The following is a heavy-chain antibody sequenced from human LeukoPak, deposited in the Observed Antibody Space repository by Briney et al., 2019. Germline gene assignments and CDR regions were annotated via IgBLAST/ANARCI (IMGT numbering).Heavy chain of an antibody. Sequence: KPGGSLRLSCAASGFTFNNAWMSWVRQAPGKGLEWVGRIKSKTDGGTTDYAAAVKGRFTISRDESKNTLYLQMNSLKTEDTAVYYCTTRHFDWLFHGAYFDYWGQGTPVTVSS. D-gene: IGHD3-9*01. CDR3: TTRHFDWLFHGAYFDY. CDR1: GFTFNNAW. J-gene: IGHJ4*02. V-gene: IGHV3-15*01. CDR2: IKSKTDGGTT.